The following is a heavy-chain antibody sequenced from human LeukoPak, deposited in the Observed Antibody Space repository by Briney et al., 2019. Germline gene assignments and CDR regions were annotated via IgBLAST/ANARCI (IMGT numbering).Heavy chain of an antibody. V-gene: IGHV4-59*01. D-gene: IGHD2-2*01. Sequence: SETLSLTCTVSGGSISTYYWSWIRQPPGKGLEWIGYIYYSGSTNYNPSLKSRVSISVDTSKNQFSLKLTSVTAADTAVYYGARSGCSSNSCHLVGYYGMDVWGQGTTVTVSS. J-gene: IGHJ6*02. CDR1: GGSISTYY. CDR2: IYYSGST. CDR3: ARSGCSSNSCHLVGYYGMDV.